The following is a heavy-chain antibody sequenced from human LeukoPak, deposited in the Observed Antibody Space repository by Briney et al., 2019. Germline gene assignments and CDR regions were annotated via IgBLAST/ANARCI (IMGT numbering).Heavy chain of an antibody. CDR2: IIPIFGTA. J-gene: IGHJ4*02. D-gene: IGHD2-2*01. Sequence: SSVKVSCKPSGGTFSSYAISWVRQAPGQGREWMGGIIPIFGTANYAQKFQGRVTITADESTSTAYMELSSLRSEDTAVYYCARDRCSSTSCYPAFTSFDFWGQETLVTVSS. CDR3: ARDRCSSTSCYPAFTSFDF. V-gene: IGHV1-69*13. CDR1: GGTFSSYA.